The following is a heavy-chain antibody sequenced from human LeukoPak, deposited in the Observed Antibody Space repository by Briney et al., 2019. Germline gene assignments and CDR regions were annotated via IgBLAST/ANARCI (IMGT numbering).Heavy chain of an antibody. Sequence: GESLKISCKGSGYSFTNYWIGWVRQMPGKGLEWMGIIYPGDSDTRYSPSFQGQVTISADKSISTAYLQWNSPKASDTAMYYCARLFYGSESYFDYWGQGTLVTVSS. CDR1: GYSFTNYW. CDR3: ARLFYGSESYFDY. J-gene: IGHJ4*02. D-gene: IGHD3-10*01. V-gene: IGHV5-51*01. CDR2: IYPGDSDT.